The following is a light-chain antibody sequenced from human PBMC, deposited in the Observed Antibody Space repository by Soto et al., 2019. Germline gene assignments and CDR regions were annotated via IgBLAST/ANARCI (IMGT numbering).Light chain of an antibody. Sequence: DIVMTQTPLSRPVTPGEPASISCRSSQSLLDSEDGDTSLDWYLQRPGQSPQLLIYTLSYRASGGPDRCSGSGSGTDFTLRISRVEAADVGVDYCRHRMEVPFTFGPGTKVDIK. V-gene: IGKV2-40*01. J-gene: IGKJ3*01. CDR1: QSLLDSEDGDTS. CDR2: TLS. CDR3: RHRMEVPFT.